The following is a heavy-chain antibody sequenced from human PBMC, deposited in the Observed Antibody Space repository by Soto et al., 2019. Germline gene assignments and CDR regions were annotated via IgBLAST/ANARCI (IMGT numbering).Heavy chain of an antibody. CDR3: ARVQTIFGIITVFDV. D-gene: IGHD3-3*01. CDR1: GGSINSAGYY. J-gene: IGHJ4*02. CDR2: VYYSGSA. V-gene: IGHV4-31*03. Sequence: QVQLQESGPGLVKPSQTLSLTCTVSGGSINSAGYYWSWLRQLPGQGLEWIGNVYYSGSANYNPSHKSRVTKSRDTSKNNFSLSLSSMTAADPAVYYCARVQTIFGIITVFDVWGQGTLVTVSS.